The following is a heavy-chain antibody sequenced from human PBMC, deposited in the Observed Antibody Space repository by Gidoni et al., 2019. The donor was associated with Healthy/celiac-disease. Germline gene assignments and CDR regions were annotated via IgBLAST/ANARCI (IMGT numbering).Heavy chain of an antibody. V-gene: IGHV3-30-3*01. D-gene: IGHD3-22*01. CDR1: GFTFSRYA. J-gene: IGHJ3*02. CDR2: ISYDGSNK. CDR3: ARDRSEYYYDSSGYYYVLLPDAFDI. Sequence: QVQLVESGGGVVQPGRSLRLSWAATGFTFSRYAMPWVRQAPGKGLEWVAVISYDGSNKYYADSVKGRFTISSDNSKNTLYLQMNSLRAEDTAVYYCARDRSEYYYDSSGYYYVLLPDAFDIWGQGTMVTVSS.